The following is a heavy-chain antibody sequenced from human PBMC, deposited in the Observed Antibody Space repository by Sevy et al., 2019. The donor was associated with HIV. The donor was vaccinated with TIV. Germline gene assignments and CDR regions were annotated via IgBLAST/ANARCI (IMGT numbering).Heavy chain of an antibody. CDR3: AKRGGNDTSGYVSYYYYGMDV. CDR1: GFSFRNFG. J-gene: IGHJ6*02. V-gene: IGHV3-30*18. CDR2: ISFDGDTK. Sequence: GGSLRLSCAASGFSFRNFGMHWVRQAPGKGLEWLALISFDGDTKYYGDSVKGRFTISSDNPKNTQYLQMKGLRVEDTAVYYCAKRGGNDTSGYVSYYYYGMDVWGQGTTVTVSS. D-gene: IGHD3-22*01.